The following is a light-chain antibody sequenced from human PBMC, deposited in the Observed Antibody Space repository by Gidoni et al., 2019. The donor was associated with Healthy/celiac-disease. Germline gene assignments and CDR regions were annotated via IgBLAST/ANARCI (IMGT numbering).Light chain of an antibody. Sequence: IVMTQSPAPLAVSLGERATINCKSSQSVLYSSNNKNYLAWYQQKPGQPPKLLIYWASTRETGVPDRFSGSGSRTDFTLTISSLQAEDVAVYYCQQYYSTPCSFGQGTKLEIK. CDR1: QSVLYSSNNKNY. CDR3: QQYYSTPCS. J-gene: IGKJ2*04. CDR2: WAS. V-gene: IGKV4-1*01.